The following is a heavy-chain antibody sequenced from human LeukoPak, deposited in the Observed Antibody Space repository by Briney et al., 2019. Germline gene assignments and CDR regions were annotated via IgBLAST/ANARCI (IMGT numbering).Heavy chain of an antibody. J-gene: IGHJ4*02. Sequence: SETLSLTCTVSGGSISVYYWSWIRRPPGKGLECIGDMYYSGSTNYNPYLKSRVTISVDTCKNQFSLKVSSVTAADTAVYYCARGGPLRYFDWSRGFDYWGQGTLVTVSS. CDR3: ARGGPLRYFDWSRGFDY. V-gene: IGHV4-59*01. CDR2: MYYSGST. CDR1: GGSISVYY. D-gene: IGHD3-9*01.